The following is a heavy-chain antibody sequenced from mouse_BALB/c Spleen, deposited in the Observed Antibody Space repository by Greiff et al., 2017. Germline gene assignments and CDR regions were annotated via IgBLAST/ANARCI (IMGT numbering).Heavy chain of an antibody. CDR3: ARISGTRDMDD. V-gene: IGHV5-2*01. CDR2: INSVGGST. D-gene: IGHD4-1*01. Sequence: EVKLVESGGGLVQPGESLKLSCESNEYEFPSYDMSWVRKAPGKGLEWVAAINSVGGSTYYPDTMRRRFIISRENTKKTLYLEMSSLRSEDTALYYCARISGTRDMDDWGQGTTVTVSS. J-gene: IGHJ4*01. CDR1: EYEFPSYD.